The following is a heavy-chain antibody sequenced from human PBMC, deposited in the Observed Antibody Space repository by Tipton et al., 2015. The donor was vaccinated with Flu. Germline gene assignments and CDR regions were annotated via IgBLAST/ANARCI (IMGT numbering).Heavy chain of an antibody. CDR3: AKDRSPDTVMDSHFYYFNGQDV. CDR1: GFTVSRNY. D-gene: IGHD5-18*01. CDR2: IYSGGET. V-gene: IGHV3-53*05. J-gene: IGHJ6*02. Sequence: SLRLSCAASGFTVSRNYMTWVRQAPGKGLECVSVIYSGGETYYADSVKGRFTISRDNSKNTLYLQMNSLRTEDTALYFCAKDRSPDTVMDSHFYYFNGQDVWGQGTTVIVS.